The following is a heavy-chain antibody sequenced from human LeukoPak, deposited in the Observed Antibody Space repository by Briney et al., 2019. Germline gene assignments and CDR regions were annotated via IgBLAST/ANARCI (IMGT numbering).Heavy chain of an antibody. V-gene: IGHV1-46*01. CDR1: AYDFTSYF. CDR3: ARWGDIVVVVAATGFDY. J-gene: IGHJ4*02. CDR2: INPSGGST. Sequence: ASVKVSCKISAYDFTSYFMHWVRQAPGQGPEWMGMINPSGGSTTYAQKFQDRVIMTRDTSTRTVYMELLSLRSDDTAVYYCARWGDIVVVVAATGFDYWGQGTLVTVSS. D-gene: IGHD2-15*01.